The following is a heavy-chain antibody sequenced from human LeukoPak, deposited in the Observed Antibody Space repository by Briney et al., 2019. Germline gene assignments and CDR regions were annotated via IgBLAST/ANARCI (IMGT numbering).Heavy chain of an antibody. V-gene: IGHV1-8*01. J-gene: IGHJ3*02. CDR2: MNPNSGNT. CDR1: GYTFTSYD. CDR3: ARAIGIPDDAFDI. D-gene: IGHD3-16*02. Sequence: ASVKVSCKASGYTFTSYDINWVRQATGQGLEWMGWMNPNSGNTGYAQKFQGRVTMTRNTSISTAYMELSSPRSEDTAVYYCARAIGIPDDAFDIWGQGTMDTVSS.